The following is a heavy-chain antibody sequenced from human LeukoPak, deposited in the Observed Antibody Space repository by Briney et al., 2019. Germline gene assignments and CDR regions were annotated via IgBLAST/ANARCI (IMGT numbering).Heavy chain of an antibody. CDR1: GYTFTSSF. CDR2: INPNNGDT. Sequence: ASVKVSCKASGYTFTSSFIHWVRHAPGQGLEWMGWINPNNGDTKYPQKFEGRVTMTRDTSISTAYMELNSLRAEDTAVYYCAKGSSGWYGGYYYGMDVWGQGTTVTVSS. CDR3: AKGSSGWYGGYYYGMDV. J-gene: IGHJ6*02. V-gene: IGHV1-2*02. D-gene: IGHD6-19*01.